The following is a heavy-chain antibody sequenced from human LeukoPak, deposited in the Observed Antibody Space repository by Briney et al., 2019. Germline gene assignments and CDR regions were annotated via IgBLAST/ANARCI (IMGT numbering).Heavy chain of an antibody. CDR3: ARVGWLRGSKEFCGTSCYILYYYYYYMDV. CDR1: GFTFSSYA. Sequence: GGSLRLSCAASGFTFSSYAMSWVRQAPGKGLEWVSAISGSGGSTYYADSVKGRFTISRDNSKNTLYLQMNSLRAEDTAVYYCARVGWLRGSKEFCGTSCYILYYYYYYMDVWGKGTTVTVSS. CDR2: ISGSGGST. D-gene: IGHD2-2*02. J-gene: IGHJ6*03. V-gene: IGHV3-23*01.